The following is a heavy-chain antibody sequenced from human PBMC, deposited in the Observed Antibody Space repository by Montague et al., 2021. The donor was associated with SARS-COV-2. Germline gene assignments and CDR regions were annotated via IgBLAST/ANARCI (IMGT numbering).Heavy chain of an antibody. CDR3: ARRIDYYGIDV. CDR1: GGSISSGSHY. V-gene: IGHV4-61*02. CDR2: IYTSGNT. D-gene: IGHD1-26*01. J-gene: IGHJ6*02. Sequence: TLSLTCTVSGGSISSGSHYWSWIRQPAGKGLEWIGRIYTSGNTKYXXSLKSRVTISVDTSKNQFSLKLSSVTAADTAVYYCARRIDYYGIDVWGQGTTVTVSS.